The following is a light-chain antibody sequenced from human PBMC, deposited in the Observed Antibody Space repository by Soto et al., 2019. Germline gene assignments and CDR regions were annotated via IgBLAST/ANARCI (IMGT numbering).Light chain of an antibody. J-gene: IGLJ1*01. CDR1: SSNVGHYNY. CDR2: HVS. V-gene: IGLV2-14*01. Sequence: QSLLAHPASVSGSPGQSITISCTGTSSNVGHYNYVSWYQQNQGKAPKLIIYHVSSRPSGVSNRFSASKSGNTASLTISGLQAEDEADYYRASYATSSTFVFGTGTKVTVL. CDR3: ASYATSSTFV.